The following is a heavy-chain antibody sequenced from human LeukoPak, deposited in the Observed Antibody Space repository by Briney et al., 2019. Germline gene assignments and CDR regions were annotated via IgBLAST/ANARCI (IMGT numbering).Heavy chain of an antibody. J-gene: IGHJ4*02. D-gene: IGHD3-10*01. Sequence: GSSVKVSCKASGGTFSSYAISWVRQALGQGLEWMGGIIPIFGTANYAQKFQGRVTITTDESTSTAYMELSSLRSEDTAVYYCARGYYGSGSLDYWGQGTLVTVSS. CDR3: ARGYYGSGSLDY. V-gene: IGHV1-69*05. CDR2: IIPIFGTA. CDR1: GGTFSSYA.